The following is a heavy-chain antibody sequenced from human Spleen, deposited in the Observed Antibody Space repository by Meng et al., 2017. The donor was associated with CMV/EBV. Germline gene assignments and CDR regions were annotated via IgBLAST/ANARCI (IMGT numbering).Heavy chain of an antibody. CDR2: ISYDGSKD. CDR1: GFTLSNYA. Sequence: GGSLRLSCAASGFTLSNYALHWVRQAPGKGLEWVAFISYDGSKDYLADSVNGRSTISRDNSKNTLYLQMNSLRAEDTAVYYCARDLEFGYYYDSSGYRAFDIWGQGTMVTVSS. J-gene: IGHJ3*02. CDR3: ARDLEFGYYYDSSGYRAFDI. D-gene: IGHD3-22*01. V-gene: IGHV3-30*14.